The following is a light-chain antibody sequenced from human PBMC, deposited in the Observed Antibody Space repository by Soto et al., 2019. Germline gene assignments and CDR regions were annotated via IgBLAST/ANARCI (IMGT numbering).Light chain of an antibody. J-gene: IGLJ3*02. CDR2: VNN. Sequence: QSVLTQPPSVSGAPGQRVTISCTGSSSNIGAGYGVHWYQQFPGTAPKLLIYVNNNRPSGVPDRFSGSKSGTSASLAITGLQAEDEADYYCQSYDSSLSGSKVFGGGTKVTVL. V-gene: IGLV1-40*01. CDR1: SSNIGAGYG. CDR3: QSYDSSLSGSKV.